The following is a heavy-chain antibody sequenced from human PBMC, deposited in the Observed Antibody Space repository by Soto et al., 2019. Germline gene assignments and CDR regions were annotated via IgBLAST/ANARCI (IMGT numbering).Heavy chain of an antibody. CDR1: GYTFTSYG. V-gene: IGHV1-18*01. CDR2: ISAYNGNT. Sequence: GASVKVSCKXSGYTFTSYGISWVRQAPGQGLEWMGWISAYNGNTNYAQKLQGRVTMTTDTSTSTAYMELRSLRSDDTAVYYCARDGASTMIVVVKPSYGMDVWGQGTTVTVSS. D-gene: IGHD3-22*01. J-gene: IGHJ6*02. CDR3: ARDGASTMIVVVKPSYGMDV.